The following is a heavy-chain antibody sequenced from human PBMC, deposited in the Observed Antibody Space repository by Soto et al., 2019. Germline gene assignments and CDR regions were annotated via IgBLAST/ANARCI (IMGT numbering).Heavy chain of an antibody. CDR1: GFTFSTYW. CDR2: IKGDESST. Sequence: GGSLRLSCAASGFTFSTYWMHWVRQAPGEGLVWVSRIKGDESSTSSADSVKGRFTISRDNAKNTLYLHMNSLRADDTAVYYCARESARSPLYNWFDPWGQGTLVTVSS. V-gene: IGHV3-74*01. D-gene: IGHD6-6*01. J-gene: IGHJ5*02. CDR3: ARESARSPLYNWFDP.